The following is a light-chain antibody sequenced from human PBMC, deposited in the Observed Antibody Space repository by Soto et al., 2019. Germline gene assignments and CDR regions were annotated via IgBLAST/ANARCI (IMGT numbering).Light chain of an antibody. CDR1: QSVNSN. J-gene: IGKJ5*01. CDR2: GIS. V-gene: IGKV3D-15*01. CDR3: QQYSKWPIT. Sequence: EMVMPQSPATLSGFPWETTXLYXNASQSVNSNYLAWYQQKPGQAPRLLIYGISNRATGISDRFSGSGSGTEFTLTISSLQPEDFAIYYCQQYSKWPITFGQGTRLEIK.